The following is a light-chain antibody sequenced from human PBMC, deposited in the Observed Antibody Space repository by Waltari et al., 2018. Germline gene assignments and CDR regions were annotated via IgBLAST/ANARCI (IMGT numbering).Light chain of an antibody. Sequence: QSALTQPPSASGSPGQAVTISCTGTSSYLGGYNYVSWYHQHPGKAPKPVIYEVSNRPSGVPERFSGSKSGNTASLTVSGLQAEDEADYYCSSNAGSNNFVFGTGTKVTVL. V-gene: IGLV2-8*01. CDR1: SSYLGGYNY. CDR2: EVS. CDR3: SSNAGSNNFV. J-gene: IGLJ1*01.